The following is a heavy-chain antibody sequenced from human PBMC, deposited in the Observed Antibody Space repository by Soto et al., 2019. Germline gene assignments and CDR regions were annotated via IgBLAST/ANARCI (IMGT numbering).Heavy chain of an antibody. CDR3: AVSLRPYDSSGYYYA. V-gene: IGHV1-2*02. D-gene: IGHD3-22*01. CDR2: INPNSGGT. Sequence: GXSVKVSCKASGYTFTCYYMHWVRQAPGQGLEWMGWINPNSGGTNYAQKFQGRVTMTRDTSISTAYMELSRLRSDDTAVYYCAVSLRPYDSSGYYYAWGPGALVTVSS. CDR1: GYTFTCYY. J-gene: IGHJ5*02.